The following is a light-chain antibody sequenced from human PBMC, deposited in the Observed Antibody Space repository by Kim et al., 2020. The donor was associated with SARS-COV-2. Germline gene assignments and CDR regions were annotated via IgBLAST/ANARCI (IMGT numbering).Light chain of an antibody. CDR1: NIRSKN. CDR2: RDS. J-gene: IGLJ3*02. V-gene: IGLV3-9*01. CDR3: QVWDSSTGV. Sequence: SYELTQPLSVSVAMGQTARITCGGNNIRSKNLHWYQQKPGQAPVLVIYRDSNRPSGIPERFSGSNAGNTATLTISRAQAGDEADYYCQVWDSSTGVFGGGTQLTV.